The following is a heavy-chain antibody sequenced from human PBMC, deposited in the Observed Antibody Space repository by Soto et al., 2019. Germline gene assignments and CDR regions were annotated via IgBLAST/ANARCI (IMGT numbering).Heavy chain of an antibody. Sequence: QVQLVQSGAEVQKPGSSVKVSCKASGGTFSSYTISWVRQAPGQGLEWMGRIIPILGIANYAQKFQGRVTITADKSTSTAYMELSSLRSEDTAVYYCARFDIEEPSDYWGQGTLVTVSS. CDR2: IIPILGIA. CDR1: GGTFSSYT. V-gene: IGHV1-69*02. D-gene: IGHD2-15*01. J-gene: IGHJ4*02. CDR3: ARFDIEEPSDY.